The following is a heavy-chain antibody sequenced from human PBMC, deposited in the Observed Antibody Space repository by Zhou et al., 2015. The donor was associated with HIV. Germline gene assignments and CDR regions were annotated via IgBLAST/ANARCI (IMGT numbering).Heavy chain of an antibody. J-gene: IGHJ4*02. CDR3: ARGRNGVTAALDF. Sequence: EVHLSDSGGDLVQAGGSLSLSCAASGFIFDDFAMSWVRHDPGKGLEWISGISATGHSVFYADSVKGRFTISRDNSGNTLYLQMSSLRVGDTAIYYCARGRNGVTAALDFWGQGTLVTVSS. V-gene: IGHV3-23*01. D-gene: IGHD2-21*02. CDR2: ISATGHSV. CDR1: GFIFDDFA.